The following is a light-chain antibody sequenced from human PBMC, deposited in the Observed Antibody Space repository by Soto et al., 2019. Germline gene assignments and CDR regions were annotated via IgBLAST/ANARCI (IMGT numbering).Light chain of an antibody. CDR2: AAS. CDR3: LQDHDDSWT. V-gene: IGKV1-6*01. J-gene: IGKJ1*01. CDR1: QGIESD. Sequence: AIQMTQSPSSLSASAGDRITITCRASQGIESDLSWYQQRPGKAPKLLIYAASNVHSGVPPRFRGSRSGTEFTLTISNLQPEDFASYYCLQDHDDSWTFGQGTKVDIK.